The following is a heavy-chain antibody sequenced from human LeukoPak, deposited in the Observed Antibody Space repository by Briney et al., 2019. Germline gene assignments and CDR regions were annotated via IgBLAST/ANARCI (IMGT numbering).Heavy chain of an antibody. CDR3: ARDHRANGNFVSATTFDF. J-gene: IGHJ4*02. V-gene: IGHV1-3*01. Sequence: GASVKVSCKASGYTFTSYAMHWVRQAPGQRLEWMGWINAGNGNAKYSQKFQGRVTITRDTSASTAYMELSRLSSEDTAIYYCARDHRANGNFVSATTFDFWGQGTLVTVSS. CDR1: GYTFTSYA. CDR2: INAGNGNA. D-gene: IGHD2/OR15-2a*01.